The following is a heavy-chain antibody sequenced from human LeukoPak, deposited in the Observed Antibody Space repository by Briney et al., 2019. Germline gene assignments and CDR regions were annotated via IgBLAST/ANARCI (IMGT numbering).Heavy chain of an antibody. Sequence: SETLSLTGSVSNYSNTDGYYWGWIRQPPGKGPEWVATIYPFGTTYYNPSLKSRVTMSVDTSRNQFSLKLTSVTAADTAIYYCARIDMVRGAKPDFWGQGTLVTVSS. CDR3: ARIDMVRGAKPDF. CDR1: NYSNTDGYY. J-gene: IGHJ4*02. CDR2: IYPFGTT. D-gene: IGHD3-10*01. V-gene: IGHV4-38-2*01.